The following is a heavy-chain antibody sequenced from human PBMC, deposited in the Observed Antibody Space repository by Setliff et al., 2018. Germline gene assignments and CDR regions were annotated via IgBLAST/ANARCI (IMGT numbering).Heavy chain of an antibody. CDR3: AKGGGRYHSDS. CDR2: VYYSGTA. Sequence: SETLSLTCTVSGGSFTPYYWSWIRQPPGKGLEWIGYVYYSGTAYYNPSLKSRVTVIVDTSENQFSLRLSSVTAADTAVYYCAKGGGRYHSDSWGQGILVTVSS. D-gene: IGHD1-1*01. CDR1: GGSFTPYY. J-gene: IGHJ4*02. V-gene: IGHV4-59*12.